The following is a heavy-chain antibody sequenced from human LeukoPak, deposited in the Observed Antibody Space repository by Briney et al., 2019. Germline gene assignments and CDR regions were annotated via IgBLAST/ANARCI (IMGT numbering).Heavy chain of an antibody. CDR1: AFIFSDAW. CDR2: IKSKADGGAI. Sequence: KAGGSLRLSCAASAFIFSDAWMNWVRQAPGKGLEWVARIKSKADGGAIEYAAPVRGGFTISRDDSKKTLYLQMNSLETEDTAVYYCLSSSTPMIRNYFDYWGLGTRVTVSS. J-gene: IGHJ4*02. CDR3: LSSSTPMIRNYFDY. D-gene: IGHD2-2*01. V-gene: IGHV3-15*01.